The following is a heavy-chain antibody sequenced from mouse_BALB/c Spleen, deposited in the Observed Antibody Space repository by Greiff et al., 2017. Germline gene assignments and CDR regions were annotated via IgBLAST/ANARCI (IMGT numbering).Heavy chain of an antibody. CDR3: ARAVYDGYYGY. Sequence: EVKLLESGPGLVKPSQSLSLTCTVTGYSITSDYAWNWIRQFPGNKLEWMGYISYSGSTSYNPSLKSRISITRDTSKNQFFLQLNSVTTEDTATYYCARAVYDGYYGYWGQGTTLTVSS. J-gene: IGHJ2*01. CDR2: ISYSGST. D-gene: IGHD2-3*01. CDR1: GYSITSDYA. V-gene: IGHV3-2*02.